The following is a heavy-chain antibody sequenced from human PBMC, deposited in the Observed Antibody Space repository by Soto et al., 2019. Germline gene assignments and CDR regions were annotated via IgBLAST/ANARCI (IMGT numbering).Heavy chain of an antibody. J-gene: IGHJ4*02. CDR1: GFTFSSYS. CDR3: ARGPFSSRWPPLDY. V-gene: IGHV3-48*01. Sequence: VGSLRLSCAASGFTFSSYSMNWVRQAPGKGLEWVSYISSSSSTIYYADSVKGRFTISRDNAKNSLCLQMNSLRAEDTAVYYCARGPFSSRWPPLDYWGQGTLVTVSS. CDR2: ISSSSSTI. D-gene: IGHD6-13*01.